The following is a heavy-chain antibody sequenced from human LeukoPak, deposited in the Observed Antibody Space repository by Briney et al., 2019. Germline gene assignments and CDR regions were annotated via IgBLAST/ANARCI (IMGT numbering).Heavy chain of an antibody. Sequence: PSETLSLLCAVSGASMNTHYWSWIRQPPEKGLEWIGYMLDTVTTKDNPSLKSRFTLSADTSKNQFSLRLTSVTAADTAVYYCATITRGNIFGYFDFWGQGIPATVSS. CDR1: GASMNTHY. J-gene: IGHJ4*02. D-gene: IGHD5-18*01. CDR3: ATITRGNIFGYFDF. CDR2: MLDTVTT. V-gene: IGHV4-59*11.